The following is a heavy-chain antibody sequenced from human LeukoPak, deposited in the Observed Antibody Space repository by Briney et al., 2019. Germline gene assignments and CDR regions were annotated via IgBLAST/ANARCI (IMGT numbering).Heavy chain of an antibody. J-gene: IGHJ4*02. CDR1: GGTFSSYA. V-gene: IGHV1-69*13. CDR2: IIPIFGTA. CDR3: ASLPGIAAAGYYFDY. D-gene: IGHD6-13*01. Sequence: ASVKVSCKASGGTFSSYAISWVRQAPGQGLEWMGGIIPIFGTANYAQKFQGRVTITADESTSTAYMELSSLRSEDAAVYYCASLPGIAAAGYYFDYWGQGTLVTVSS.